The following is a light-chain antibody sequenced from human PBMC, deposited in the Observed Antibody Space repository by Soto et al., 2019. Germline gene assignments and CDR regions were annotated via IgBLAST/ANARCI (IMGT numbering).Light chain of an antibody. J-gene: IGKJ5*01. CDR1: QDISSY. CDR2: SAS. CDR3: QHLNSWPPIT. V-gene: IGKV1-9*01. Sequence: DIPLTQSPSFVSASVRDRVTITCRASQDISSYLAWYQQKPGKAPKLLIHSASVLESGVPSRFSGSGSGTHFTLTSNNLQPEDSASYYCQHLNSWPPITFGQGTRLDIK.